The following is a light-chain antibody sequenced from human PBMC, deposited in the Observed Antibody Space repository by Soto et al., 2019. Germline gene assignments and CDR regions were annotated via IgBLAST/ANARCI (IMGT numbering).Light chain of an antibody. CDR2: DAS. V-gene: IGKV1-33*01. CDR1: QDISSY. CDR3: QQYDNLPLT. Sequence: IQMTQSPSSLSASVGYRVTITCQASQDISSYLNWYQQKXGKAPKLLIYDASNLETGVPSRFSGSGSGTDFTFTVSSLQPEDIATYYCQQYDNLPLTFGQGTRLEIK. J-gene: IGKJ5*01.